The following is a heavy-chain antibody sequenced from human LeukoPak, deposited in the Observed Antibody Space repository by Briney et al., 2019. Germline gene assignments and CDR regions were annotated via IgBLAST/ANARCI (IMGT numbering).Heavy chain of an antibody. J-gene: IGHJ5*02. Sequence: SQTLSLTCTVSGGSISSGSYYWSWIRQPAGKGLEWIGRIYTSGSTNYNPSPKSRVTISVDTSKNQFSLKLSSVTAADTAVYYCARGNWFDPWGQGTLVTVSS. CDR1: GGSISSGSYY. CDR3: ARGNWFDP. V-gene: IGHV4-61*02. CDR2: IYTSGST.